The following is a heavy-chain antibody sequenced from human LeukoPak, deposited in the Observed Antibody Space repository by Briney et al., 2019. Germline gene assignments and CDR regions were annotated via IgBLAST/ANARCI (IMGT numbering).Heavy chain of an antibody. J-gene: IGHJ5*02. V-gene: IGHV4-59*01. CDR1: GGSIRTSY. CDR2: IYYSGST. CDR3: ARDRGRATWFDP. Sequence: SETLSLTCTVSGGSIRTSYWSWIRQPAGKGLEWIGYIYYSGSTNYNPSLKSRVTISVDTSRNQFSLKLHSVTAADTAVYYCARDRGRATWFDPWGQGTAVTVSS. D-gene: IGHD3-10*01.